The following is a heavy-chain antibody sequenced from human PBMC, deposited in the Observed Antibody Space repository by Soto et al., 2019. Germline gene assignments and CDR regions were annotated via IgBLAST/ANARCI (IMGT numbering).Heavy chain of an antibody. D-gene: IGHD5-12*01. J-gene: IGHJ4*02. Sequence: QVQLVESGGGVVQPGRSLRLSCAASGFTFSSYGMHWVRQAPGKGLEWVAVISYDGSNKYYADSVKGRFTISRDNSKNPLYLQMNSLRAEDTAVYYCAKDTGSGYSGYESGWIDYWGQGTLVTVSS. CDR1: GFTFSSYG. CDR3: AKDTGSGYSGYESGWIDY. CDR2: ISYDGSNK. V-gene: IGHV3-30*18.